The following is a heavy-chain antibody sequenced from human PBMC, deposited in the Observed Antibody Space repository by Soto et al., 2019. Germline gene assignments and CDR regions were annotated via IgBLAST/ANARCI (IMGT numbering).Heavy chain of an antibody. Sequence: PGGSLRLSCAASGFTFSSYGMHWVRQAPGKGLEWVAVISYDGSNKYYADSVKGRFTISRDNSKNTLYLQMNSLRAEDTAVYYCAKDQEVVIIPWTLDYWGQGTLVTVSS. CDR1: GFTFSSYG. J-gene: IGHJ4*02. CDR2: ISYDGSNK. V-gene: IGHV3-30*18. D-gene: IGHD3-3*01. CDR3: AKDQEVVIIPWTLDY.